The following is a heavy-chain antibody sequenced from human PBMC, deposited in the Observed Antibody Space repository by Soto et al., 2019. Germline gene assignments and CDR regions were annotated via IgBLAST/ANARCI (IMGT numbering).Heavy chain of an antibody. V-gene: IGHV1-46*03. J-gene: IGHJ4*02. CDR3: GRTLVAAGTDY. D-gene: IGHD6-13*01. CDR1: GYIFTDYY. Sequence: ASVKVSCKASGYIFTDYYIYWVRQAPGQGLEWMGMIDPSGSSTNYAQKFQGRVTMTRDTSTSTVDMALSSLRSDDTAVYYCGRTLVAAGTDYWGQGTQVTAPQ. CDR2: IDPSGSST.